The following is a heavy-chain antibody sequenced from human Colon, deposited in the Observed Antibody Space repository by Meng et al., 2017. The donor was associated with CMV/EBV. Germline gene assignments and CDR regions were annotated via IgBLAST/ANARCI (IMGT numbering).Heavy chain of an antibody. CDR1: RFTFISYA. V-gene: IGHV3-23*01. J-gene: IGHJ4*02. CDR3: AKDLGTPSELEPFDY. Sequence: GESLKISCAASRFTFISYAMSWVRQAPGRGLEWVSGIGSSAGTTLYADSVKGRFTISRDNSKNTLYLQMNSLRAEDTATYYCAKDLGTPSELEPFDYWGQGTLVTVSS. D-gene: IGHD1-1*01. CDR2: IGSSAGTT.